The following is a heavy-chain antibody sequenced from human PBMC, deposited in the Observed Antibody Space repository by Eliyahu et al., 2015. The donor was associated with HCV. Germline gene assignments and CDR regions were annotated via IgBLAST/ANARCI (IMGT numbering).Heavy chain of an antibody. D-gene: IGHD2-2*01. CDR3: ARGPYCISTTCYEGWFDP. J-gene: IGHJ5*02. V-gene: IGHV4-34*01. CDR1: GGSFSNYY. CDR2: INHSGSP. Sequence: QVQLQQWGAGLLKPSETLSLTCVVYGGSFSNYYWSWIRQPPGKGLEWIGEINHSGSPNYNPSLKSRVTISVDTSKNQLSLKLSSVTAADTAVYYCARGPYCISTTCYEGWFDPWGQGTLVTVSS.